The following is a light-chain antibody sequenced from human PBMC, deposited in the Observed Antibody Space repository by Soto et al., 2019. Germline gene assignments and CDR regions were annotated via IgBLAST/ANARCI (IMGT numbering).Light chain of an antibody. V-gene: IGKV3-20*01. CDR2: GAS. Sequence: EIVLTQSPGTLSLSPGERATLSCKASQSFSSSYLAWYQQKPGQAPRLLIYGASSRATGIPDRFSGGGSGTDFSLTISRLDPEDFAVYDCQQYSRTPITFGQGTRLEIK. CDR3: QQYSRTPIT. CDR1: QSFSSSY. J-gene: IGKJ5*01.